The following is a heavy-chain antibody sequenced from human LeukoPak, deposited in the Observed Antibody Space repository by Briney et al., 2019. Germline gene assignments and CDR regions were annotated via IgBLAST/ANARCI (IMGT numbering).Heavy chain of an antibody. Sequence: GGSLRLSCAASGFTFSSYGMHWVRQAPGKGLEWVAVISYDGSNKYYADSVKGRFTISRDNSKNTLYLQMNSLRAEDTAVYYCAKDVDVGTLDYWGQGTLVTVYS. D-gene: IGHD7-27*01. CDR1: GFTFSSYG. J-gene: IGHJ4*02. CDR2: ISYDGSNK. CDR3: AKDVDVGTLDY. V-gene: IGHV3-30*18.